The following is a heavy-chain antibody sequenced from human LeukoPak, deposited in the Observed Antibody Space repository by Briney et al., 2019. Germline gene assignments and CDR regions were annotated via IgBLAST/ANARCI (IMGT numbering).Heavy chain of an antibody. V-gene: IGHV3-7*03. CDR2: IKQDGSEQ. Sequence: GGSLRLSCAASGFTFSHFFMNWVRQAPGKGLEWVANIKQDGSEQNYDDSVKGRFTISRNNAQNSLYLQMNSLRADDTAVYYCAKGSSTSSSHYYYYMDVWGKGTTVTVSS. CDR1: GFTFSHFF. D-gene: IGHD2-2*01. CDR3: AKGSSTSSSHYYYYMDV. J-gene: IGHJ6*03.